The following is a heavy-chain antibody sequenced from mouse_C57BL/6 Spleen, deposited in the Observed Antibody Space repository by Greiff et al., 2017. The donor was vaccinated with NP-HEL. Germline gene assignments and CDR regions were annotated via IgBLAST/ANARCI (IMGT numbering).Heavy chain of an antibody. Sequence: EVQVVESGGDLVKPGGSLKLSCAASGFTFSSYGMSWVRQTPDKRLEWVATISSGGSYTYYPDSVKGRFTISRDNAKNTLYLQMSSLKSEDTAMYYCARQDLITTVVADYAMDYWGQGTSVTVSS. J-gene: IGHJ4*01. CDR3: ARQDLITTVVADYAMDY. V-gene: IGHV5-6*01. D-gene: IGHD1-1*01. CDR2: ISSGGSYT. CDR1: GFTFSSYG.